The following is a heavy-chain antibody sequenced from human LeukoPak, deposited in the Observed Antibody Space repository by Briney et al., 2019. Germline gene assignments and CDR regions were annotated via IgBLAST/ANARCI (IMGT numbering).Heavy chain of an antibody. CDR1: GYTLNSYL. CDR3: GRRITREVSYMDV. J-gene: IGHJ6*03. CDR2: INLDGTGT. V-gene: IGHV5-51*01. Sequence: GESLKTSCKGSGYTLNSYLIGRVRQMSGKGLELMGQINLDGTGTRYSASCQGQVTMLANKSLNTAYLQWSSLKSSDTAIYYCGRRITREVSYMDVWGKGTTVIVSS.